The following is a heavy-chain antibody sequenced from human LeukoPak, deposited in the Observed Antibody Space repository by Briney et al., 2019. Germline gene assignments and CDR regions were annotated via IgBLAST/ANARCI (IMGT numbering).Heavy chain of an antibody. CDR1: GYAFISDF. CDR3: TRAARVTVAATLHP. Sequence: GASVKVSCKASGYAFISDFIHWVRQAPGQGLEWMGIINPSGGSATYAQKFQGRVTMTSDTSTSTVFMELSSLKSGDTAVYFCTRAARVTVAATLHPWGQGTLVTVSS. D-gene: IGHD2-15*01. V-gene: IGHV1-46*01. CDR2: INPSGGSA. J-gene: IGHJ5*02.